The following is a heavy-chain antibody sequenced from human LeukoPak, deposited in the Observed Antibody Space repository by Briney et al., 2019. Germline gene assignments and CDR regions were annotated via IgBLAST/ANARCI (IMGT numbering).Heavy chain of an antibody. CDR2: IYSVGST. CDR1: GGSISSYY. V-gene: IGHV4-59*08. D-gene: IGHD6-6*01. CDR3: ARTGLLAARPYYYYGMDV. Sequence: SETLSLTCTVPGGSISSYYWSWIRQPPGEGLEWIGYIYSVGSTNYNPSLKSRVTISVDTSKNQFSLKLSSVTAADTAVYYCARTGLLAARPYYYYGMDVWGQGTTVTVSS. J-gene: IGHJ6*02.